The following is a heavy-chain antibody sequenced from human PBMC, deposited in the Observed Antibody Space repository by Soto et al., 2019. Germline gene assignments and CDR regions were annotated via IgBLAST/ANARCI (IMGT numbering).Heavy chain of an antibody. Sequence: QVHFVQSGAEVKKPGASVRVSCKASGNTFNTFAIHWVRQAPGQRLEWMGWINAGDGSTRYSQNFQGRVTITRDTSASTAYMALSSLTSEDTAVYFCAGEIWGSYHPGDSWGQGTLLTVSS. CDR1: GNTFNTFA. CDR3: AGEIWGSYHPGDS. J-gene: IGHJ4*02. V-gene: IGHV1-3*01. CDR2: INAGDGST. D-gene: IGHD3-16*02.